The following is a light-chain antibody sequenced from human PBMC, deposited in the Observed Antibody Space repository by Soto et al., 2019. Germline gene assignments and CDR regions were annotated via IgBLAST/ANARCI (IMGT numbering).Light chain of an antibody. CDR3: AAWDDSLNGLYV. CDR1: SSNVGSRS. CDR2: SNN. Sequence: QSVLTQPPSASGTPGQRVTISCSGSSSNVGSRSVNWYRQLPGTAPKLLIYSNNQRPSGVPDRFSASKSGTSASLAISGLHSEDEAEYYCAAWDDSLNGLYVFGTGTKV. J-gene: IGLJ1*01. V-gene: IGLV1-44*01.